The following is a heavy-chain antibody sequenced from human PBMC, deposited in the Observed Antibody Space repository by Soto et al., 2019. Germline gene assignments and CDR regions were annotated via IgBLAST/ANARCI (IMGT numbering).Heavy chain of an antibody. CDR2: IKQDGSEK. Sequence: GGSLRLSCVASGFTFSTYWMSWVRQAPGKGLEWVANIKQDGSEKYYVDSEKGRFTITRDNAKNSLFLQMNSLRVEDTAVYYCAREEGRCSGGRCKYYFDFWGPGTLVTVSS. V-gene: IGHV3-7*01. J-gene: IGHJ4*02. D-gene: IGHD2-15*01. CDR1: GFTFSTYW. CDR3: AREEGRCSGGRCKYYFDF.